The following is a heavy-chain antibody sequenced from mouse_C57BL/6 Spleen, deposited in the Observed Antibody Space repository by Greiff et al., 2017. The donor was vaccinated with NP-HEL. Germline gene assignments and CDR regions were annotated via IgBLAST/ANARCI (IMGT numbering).Heavy chain of an antibody. Sequence: QVQLKESGAELARPGASVKLSCKASGYTFTSYGISWVKQRTGQGLEWIGEIYPRSGNTYYNEKFKGKATLTADKSSSTAYMELRSLTSEDSAVYFCALMTTVVASDWYVDVWGTGTTVTVSS. CDR1: GYTFTSYG. CDR3: ALMTTVVASDWYVDV. CDR2: IYPRSGNT. J-gene: IGHJ1*03. D-gene: IGHD1-1*01. V-gene: IGHV1-81*01.